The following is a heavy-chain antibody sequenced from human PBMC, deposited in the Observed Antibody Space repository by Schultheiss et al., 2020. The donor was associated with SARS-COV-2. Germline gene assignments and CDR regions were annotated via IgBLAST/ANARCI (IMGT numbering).Heavy chain of an antibody. CDR1: GFTFSTYA. CDR2: ISGSGADT. Sequence: GESLKISCAASGFTFSTYAMSWVRQGPGKGLEWVSAISGSGADTHYADSVKGRFSISRDNSKNTLYLQMNSLRDEDTAVYYCARDLSPLPGIDYWGQGTLVTVSS. J-gene: IGHJ4*02. CDR3: ARDLSPLPGIDY. V-gene: IGHV3-23*01.